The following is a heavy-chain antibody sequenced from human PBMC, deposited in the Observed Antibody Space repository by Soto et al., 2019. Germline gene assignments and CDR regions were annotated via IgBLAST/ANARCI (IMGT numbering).Heavy chain of an antibody. CDR3: AREAYYDFWSGYRAPYYYYYMDV. Sequence: GASVKVSCTASGYTFTSYGISWVRQAPGQGLEWMGWISAYNGNTNYAQKLQGRVTMTTDTSTSTAYMELRSLRSDDTAVYYCAREAYYDFWSGYRAPYYYYYMDVWGKGTTVTVSS. D-gene: IGHD3-3*01. CDR1: GYTFTSYG. CDR2: ISAYNGNT. V-gene: IGHV1-18*01. J-gene: IGHJ6*03.